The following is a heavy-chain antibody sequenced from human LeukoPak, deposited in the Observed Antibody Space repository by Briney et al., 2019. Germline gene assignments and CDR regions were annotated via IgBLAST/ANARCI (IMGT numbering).Heavy chain of an antibody. V-gene: IGHV4-59*08. CDR3: ARHGGGGESYPRVFDY. Sequence: SETLSPTCTVSGGSISPYYWSWIRQPAGKGLEWIGYIYYSGNTNYNPSFKSRVTISVDTSKNQFSLKLSSVTAADTAVYYCARHGGGGESYPRVFDYWGRGTLVTVSS. CDR2: IYYSGNT. J-gene: IGHJ4*02. CDR1: GGSISPYY. D-gene: IGHD1-26*01.